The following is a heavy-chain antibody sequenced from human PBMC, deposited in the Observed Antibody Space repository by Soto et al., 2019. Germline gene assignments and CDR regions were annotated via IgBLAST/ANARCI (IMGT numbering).Heavy chain of an antibody. V-gene: IGHV4-39*01. J-gene: IGHJ4*02. CDR3: ARDGPYYDILTGYSSY. CDR2: IYYSGST. CDR1: GGSISSSSYY. D-gene: IGHD3-9*01. Sequence: SETLSLTCTVSGGSISSSSYYWGWIRQPPGKGLEWIGSIYYSGSTYYNPSLKSRVTISVDTSKNQFSLKLSSVTAADTAVYYCARDGPYYDILTGYSSYWGQGTLVTVSS.